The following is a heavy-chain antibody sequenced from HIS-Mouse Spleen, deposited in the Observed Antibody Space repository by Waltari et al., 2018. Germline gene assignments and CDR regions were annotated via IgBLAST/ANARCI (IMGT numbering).Heavy chain of an antibody. D-gene: IGHD6-13*01. CDR1: GVTFSSYA. Sequence: EVQLLESGGGLVQPGGSLRLSWAASGVTFSSYASSWVRQAPGKGLEWVSAISGSGGSTYYAESVKGRFTISRDNSKNTLYLQMNSLRAEDTAVYYCAKGFIAAAGTDYWGQGTLVTVSS. CDR3: AKGFIAAAGTDY. CDR2: ISGSGGST. V-gene: IGHV3-23*01. J-gene: IGHJ4*02.